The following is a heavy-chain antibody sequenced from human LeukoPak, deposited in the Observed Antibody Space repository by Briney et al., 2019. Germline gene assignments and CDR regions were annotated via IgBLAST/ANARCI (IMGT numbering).Heavy chain of an antibody. CDR1: GDGVSSNSAA. CDR3: ARQGDGYNGIDY. CDR2: TYYRSKWYY. J-gene: IGHJ4*02. D-gene: IGHD5-24*01. V-gene: IGHV6-1*01. Sequence: SQTLSLTCAISGDGVSSNSAAWNWIRQSPSRGLEWLGRTYYRSKWYYDYVVSLKSRITIIPDTSKNQFSLQLSSVTAADTAVYYCARQGDGYNGIDYWGQGTLVTVSS.